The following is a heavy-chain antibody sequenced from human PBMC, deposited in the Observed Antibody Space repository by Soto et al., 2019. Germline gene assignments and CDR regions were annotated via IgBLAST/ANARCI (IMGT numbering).Heavy chain of an antibody. V-gene: IGHV4-31*03. Sequence: SETLSLTCTVSGDSISRGGYYWSWIRQHPGKGLEWIDYIFYSGTTYYNPSLKGRISISVDTSENHFSLSLTSVTATDTAVYYCARVQPYDYGANSGWLDPWGQGTMVTVS. CDR2: IFYSGTT. CDR3: ARVQPYDYGANSGWLDP. CDR1: GDSISRGGYY. J-gene: IGHJ5*02. D-gene: IGHD4-17*01.